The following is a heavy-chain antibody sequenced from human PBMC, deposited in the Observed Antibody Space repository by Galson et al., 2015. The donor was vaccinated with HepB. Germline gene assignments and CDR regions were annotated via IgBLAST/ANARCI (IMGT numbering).Heavy chain of an antibody. CDR3: ARHVGLRGGYYYMDV. Sequence: QSGAEVKKPGESLRISCKGSGYSFTTYWISWVRQMPGKGLEWMGRIDPSDSYTNYSPSFQGHVTISADKSITTAYPQWSSLKASDTAMYYCARHVGLRGGYYYMDVWGKGTTLTVSS. D-gene: IGHD2-21*02. J-gene: IGHJ6*03. CDR2: IDPSDSYT. CDR1: GYSFTTYW. V-gene: IGHV5-10-1*01.